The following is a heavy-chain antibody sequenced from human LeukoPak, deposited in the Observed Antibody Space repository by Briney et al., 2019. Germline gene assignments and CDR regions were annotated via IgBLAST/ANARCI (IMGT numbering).Heavy chain of an antibody. Sequence: VKVSCKVSGYNLIELSMHWVRLAPGKGLEWMGGFDPEDSETVNAQKFQGRVTMTEDTSTDTAYMELSSLRSEDTAVYYCATSVDGLVTIRTYFELWGQGTPVTVSS. J-gene: IGHJ4*02. CDR3: ATSVDGLVTIRTYFEL. CDR1: GYNLIELS. CDR2: FDPEDSET. D-gene: IGHD3-3*01. V-gene: IGHV1-24*01.